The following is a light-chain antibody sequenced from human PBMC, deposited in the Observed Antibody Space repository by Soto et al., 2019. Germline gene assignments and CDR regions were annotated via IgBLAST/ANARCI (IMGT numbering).Light chain of an antibody. J-gene: IGLJ3*02. Sequence: QTVVTQEPSFSVSPGGTVTLTCGLRSGSVSTRYYLSWYQQTPGQAPRTLVYSTNTRSSGVPDRFSGSILGNKAALTITGAQADDESDYYCVLYMGSGIWVFGGGTKLTVL. CDR2: STN. CDR3: VLYMGSGIWV. V-gene: IGLV8-61*01. CDR1: SGSVSTRYY.